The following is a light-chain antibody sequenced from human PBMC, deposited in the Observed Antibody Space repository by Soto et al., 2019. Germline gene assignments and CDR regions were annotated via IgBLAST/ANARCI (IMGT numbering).Light chain of an antibody. CDR3: QQYQDWPPHT. Sequence: EIVMTQSPATLSVSPGERATLSCRASQSVRSNLAWYQLKPGQAPRLLIIGASTRATAIPARFSGSGSGTEFTLTISSLQSEDFAVYYCQQYQDWPPHTFGGGTKVEIK. J-gene: IGKJ4*01. CDR2: GAS. V-gene: IGKV3-15*01. CDR1: QSVRSN.